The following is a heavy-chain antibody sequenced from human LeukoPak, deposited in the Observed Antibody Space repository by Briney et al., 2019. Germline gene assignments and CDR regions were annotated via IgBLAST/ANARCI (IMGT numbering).Heavy chain of an antibody. J-gene: IGHJ6*02. Sequence: GGSLRLSCAASGFTFSTNFMSWVRQAPGKGLEWVSGHNGRDEGTHYADSVKGRFTISRDNSKNTLYLQLDSLTVEDTAVYYCAKGAIDCSGGSCYPYYYYYYGMDVWGQGTTVTVSS. V-gene: IGHV3-23*01. D-gene: IGHD2-15*01. CDR2: HNGRDEGT. CDR3: AKGAIDCSGGSCYPYYYYYYGMDV. CDR1: GFTFSTNF.